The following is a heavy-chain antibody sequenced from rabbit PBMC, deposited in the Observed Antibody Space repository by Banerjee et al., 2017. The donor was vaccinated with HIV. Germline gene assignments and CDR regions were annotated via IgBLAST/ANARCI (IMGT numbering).Heavy chain of an antibody. CDR2: FYTGSSGST. Sequence: QEQLEESGGDLVKPEGSLTLTCTASGFSFSSSYYMCWVRQAPGKGLEWIACFYTGSSGSTWYASWAKGRFTVSKTSWTTVTLQMTSLTAADTASYFCARDLAGVIGWNFNLWGPGTLVTVS. V-gene: IGHV1S45*01. D-gene: IGHD4-1*01. J-gene: IGHJ4*01. CDR3: ARDLAGVIGWNFNL. CDR1: GFSFSSSYY.